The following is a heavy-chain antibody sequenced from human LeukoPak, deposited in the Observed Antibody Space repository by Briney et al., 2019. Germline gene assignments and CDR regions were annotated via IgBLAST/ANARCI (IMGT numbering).Heavy chain of an antibody. D-gene: IGHD6-19*01. CDR2: IYSDGSNT. CDR1: GFTFSSYW. CDR3: ARDSSGWALHSFDI. V-gene: IGHV3-74*01. J-gene: IGHJ3*02. Sequence: GGSLRLSCAASGFTFSSYWMHWVRQAPGKGLVWVSRIYSDGSNTIYADSVKGRFTISRDNSKNTLYLQMNSLRAEDTAVYYCARDSSGWALHSFDIWGQGTMVTVSS.